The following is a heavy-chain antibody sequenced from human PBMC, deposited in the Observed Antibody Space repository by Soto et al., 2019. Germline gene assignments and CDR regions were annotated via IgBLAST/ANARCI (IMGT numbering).Heavy chain of an antibody. CDR1: GFTFSSYA. CDR3: AREGFRDIVVVPAAIRGDNWFDP. J-gene: IGHJ5*02. V-gene: IGHV3-30-3*01. D-gene: IGHD2-2*02. Sequence: SLRLSCAASGFTFSSYAMHWVRQAPGKGLEWVAVISYDGSNKYYADSVKGRFTISRDNSKNTLYLQMNSLRAEDTAVYYCAREGFRDIVVVPAAIRGDNWFDPWGQGTLVTVSS. CDR2: ISYDGSNK.